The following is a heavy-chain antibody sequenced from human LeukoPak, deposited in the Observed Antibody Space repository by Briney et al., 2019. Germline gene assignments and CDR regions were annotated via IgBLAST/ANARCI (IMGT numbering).Heavy chain of an antibody. Sequence: SETLSLTCTVSGGSISSSSYYWGWIRQPPGQGLEWIGSIYYSGSTYYNPSLKSRVTISVDTSKNQFSLKLSSVTAADTAVYYCARLRYYDSSGPFDYWGQGTLVTVSS. CDR3: ARLRYYDSSGPFDY. V-gene: IGHV4-39*01. CDR1: GGSISSSSYY. J-gene: IGHJ4*02. D-gene: IGHD3-22*01. CDR2: IYYSGST.